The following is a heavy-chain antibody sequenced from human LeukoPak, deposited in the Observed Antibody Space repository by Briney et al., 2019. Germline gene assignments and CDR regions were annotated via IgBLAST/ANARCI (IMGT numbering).Heavy chain of an antibody. D-gene: IGHD7-27*01. CDR1: GFTVSSNY. J-gene: IGHJ4*02. Sequence: GGSLRLSCAASGFTVSSNYMTWVRQAPGKGLEWVSVIYSGGSTYYADSVKGRFTISRDNAEHSLYLQMNSLRAEDTAVYYCAREGNWDFDYWGQGTLVTVSS. CDR2: IYSGGST. CDR3: AREGNWDFDY. V-gene: IGHV3-53*01.